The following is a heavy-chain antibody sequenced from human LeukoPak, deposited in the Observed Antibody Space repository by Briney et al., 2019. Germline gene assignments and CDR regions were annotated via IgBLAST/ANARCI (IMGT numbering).Heavy chain of an antibody. CDR3: VKSTEVNYGSGTFDY. CDR1: GFTFSSYA. Sequence: GGSLRLSCSASGFTFSSYAMHWVRQAPGKGLEYVSAISSNGGSTYYADSVKGRFTISRDNSKNTLYLQMSSLRVEDTAVYYCVKSTEVNYGSGTFDYWGQGTLVTVSS. D-gene: IGHD3-10*01. J-gene: IGHJ4*02. V-gene: IGHV3-64D*06. CDR2: ISSNGGST.